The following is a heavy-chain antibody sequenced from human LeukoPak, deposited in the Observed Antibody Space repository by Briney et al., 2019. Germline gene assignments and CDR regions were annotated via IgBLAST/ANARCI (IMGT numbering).Heavy chain of an antibody. J-gene: IGHJ4*02. V-gene: IGHV1-46*01. Sequence: ASAKVSCKASGYSFTNNYIHWVRQAPGQGLEWMGMIYPRDGSTSYAQKFQGRVTVTSDTSTSTVHMELSGLRSEDTAVYYCARDQEGFDYWGQGTLVTVSS. CDR3: ARDQEGFDY. CDR1: GYSFTNNY. CDR2: IYPRDGST.